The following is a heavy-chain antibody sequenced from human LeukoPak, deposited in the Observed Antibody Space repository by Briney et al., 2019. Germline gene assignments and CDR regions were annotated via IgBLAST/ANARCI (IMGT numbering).Heavy chain of an antibody. D-gene: IGHD5-18*01. J-gene: IGHJ4*02. CDR3: ARDQGYRYGYGDFGY. CDR2: IIPIFGTA. V-gene: IGHV1-69*13. CDR1: GGTFRSYA. Sequence: SVKVSCKASGGTFRSYAISWVRQAPGQGLEWMGGIIPIFGTANYAQKFQGRVTITADESTSTAYMELSSLRSEDTAVYYCARDQGYRYGYGDFGYWGQGTLVTVSS.